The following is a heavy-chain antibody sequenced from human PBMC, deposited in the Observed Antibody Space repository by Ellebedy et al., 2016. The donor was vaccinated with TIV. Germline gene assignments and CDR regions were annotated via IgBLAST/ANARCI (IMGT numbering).Heavy chain of an antibody. V-gene: IGHV3-11*01. J-gene: IGHJ4*02. CDR1: GFTFSGYY. D-gene: IGHD6-13*01. Sequence: PGGSLRLSCAASGFTFSGYYMSWFRQAPAKGPEWVSYISYSGDLMYYADSVKGRFTTSRDNAGNSLYLQMNSLRAEDTAVYYCARLGVIAAAGASDYWGQGTLVIVSS. CDR2: ISYSGDLM. CDR3: ARLGVIAAAGASDY.